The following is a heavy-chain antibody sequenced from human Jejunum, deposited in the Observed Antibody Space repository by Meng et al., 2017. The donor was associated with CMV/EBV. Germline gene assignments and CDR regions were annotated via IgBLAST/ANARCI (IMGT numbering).Heavy chain of an antibody. D-gene: IGHD2-21*01. V-gene: IGHV3-7*01. Sequence: SGFTVSNYWMNWVRQAPGKGLEWVANIKEDVSERNYVDSVKGRFTISRDNAKNSMYLQMDSQRVEDTTVYYCARQKCGGDCDMDVWGQGTTVTVSS. CDR1: GFTVSNYW. CDR2: IKEDVSER. CDR3: ARQKCGGDCDMDV. J-gene: IGHJ6*02.